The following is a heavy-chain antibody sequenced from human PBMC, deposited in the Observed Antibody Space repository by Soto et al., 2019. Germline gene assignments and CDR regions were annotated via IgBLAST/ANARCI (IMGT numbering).Heavy chain of an antibody. CDR1: GFTFSSYG. CDR3: AKDRGALRWSEEHYYFDY. Sequence: GSLRLSCAASGFTFSSYGMHWVRQAPGKGLEWVAVILYDGSKKYYADSMKGRFTISRDNSKNTLYLQMDSLRAEDTAVYYCAKDRGALRWSEEHYYFDYWGQGALVTVSS. D-gene: IGHD4-17*01. J-gene: IGHJ4*02. V-gene: IGHV3-30*18. CDR2: ILYDGSKK.